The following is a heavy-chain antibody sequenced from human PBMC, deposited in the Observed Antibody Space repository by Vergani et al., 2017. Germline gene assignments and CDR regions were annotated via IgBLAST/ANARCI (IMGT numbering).Heavy chain of an antibody. V-gene: IGHV4-34*10. Sequence: QVQLQESGPGLVKPSETLSLTCTVSGGSISSYYWSWIRQPPGQGLEWIGEINHSGGTNYNPSLKSRVTISADTSKNQFSLKLSAVTAADTAVYYCARWAPYSSASGYYYCMDVWGKGTTVTVSS. CDR1: GGSISSYY. CDR3: ARWAPYSSASGYYYCMDV. J-gene: IGHJ6*03. CDR2: INHSGGT. D-gene: IGHD6-6*01.